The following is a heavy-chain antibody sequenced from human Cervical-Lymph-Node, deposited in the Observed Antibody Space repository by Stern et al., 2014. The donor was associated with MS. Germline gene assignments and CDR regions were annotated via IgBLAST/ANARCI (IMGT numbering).Heavy chain of an antibody. D-gene: IGHD6-13*01. CDR3: ARGLQQQDS. CDR2: VYYSGST. J-gene: IGHJ4*02. CDR1: GASISNFY. V-gene: IGHV4-59*01. Sequence: QVQLQESGPRLVKPSETLSLTCTVSGASISNFYWSWIRQSPGKGLEYIGYVYYSGSTNYNPSLKSRVTMSIDTSKSQFSLKLHSVTAADTAVYYCARGLQQQDSWGQGTLVTVSS.